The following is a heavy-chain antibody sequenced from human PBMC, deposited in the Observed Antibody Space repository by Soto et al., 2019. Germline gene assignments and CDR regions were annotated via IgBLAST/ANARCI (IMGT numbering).Heavy chain of an antibody. D-gene: IGHD5-18*01. CDR3: ARNWSGYSYGYDY. J-gene: IGHJ4*02. V-gene: IGHV4-31*03. CDR2: IYYSGST. CDR1: GGSISSGGYY. Sequence: QVQLQESGPGLVKPSQTLSLTCTVPGGSISSGGYYWSWIRQHPGKGLEWIGYIYYSGSTYYNPSLKSRVTISVDTSKNQFSLKLSSVTAADTAVYYCARNWSGYSYGYDYWGQGTLVTVSS.